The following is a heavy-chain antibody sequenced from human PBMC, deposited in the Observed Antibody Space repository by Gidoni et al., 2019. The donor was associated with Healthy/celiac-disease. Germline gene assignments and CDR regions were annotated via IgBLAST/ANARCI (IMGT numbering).Heavy chain of an antibody. CDR1: GFTFSSYG. J-gene: IGHJ4*02. V-gene: IGHV3-30*18. CDR2: ISYDGSNK. D-gene: IGHD2-8*02. CDR3: AKENSETGGFDY. Sequence: QVQLVESGGGVVQPGRSLRLSCAASGFTFSSYGMHWVRQAPGKGLEWVAVISYDGSNKYYADSVKGRFTISRDNSKNTLYLQMNSLRAEDTAVYYCAKENSETGGFDYWGQGTLVTVSS.